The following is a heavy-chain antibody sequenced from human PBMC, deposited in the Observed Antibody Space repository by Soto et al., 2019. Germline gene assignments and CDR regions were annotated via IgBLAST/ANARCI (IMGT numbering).Heavy chain of an antibody. CDR3: TQYSYGYSPPRFDYYYGMDV. CDR2: IKSKTDGGTT. Sequence: EVQLVESGGGLVKPGESLRLSCAASGFTFSNAWMSWIRQAPGKGLEWVGRIKSKTDGGTTDYAAPVKGRFTISRDDSKNTLYLQMNSLKTEDTAVYYCTQYSYGYSPPRFDYYYGMDVWGQGTTVTVSS. CDR1: GFTFSNAW. V-gene: IGHV3-15*01. J-gene: IGHJ6*02. D-gene: IGHD5-18*01.